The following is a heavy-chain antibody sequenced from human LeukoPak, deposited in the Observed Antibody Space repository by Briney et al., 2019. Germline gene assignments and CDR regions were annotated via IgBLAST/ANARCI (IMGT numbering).Heavy chain of an antibody. Sequence: GGSLRLSCAASGFTFSSYAMSWVRQAPGKGLEWFSAISGSGGSTYYADSVKGRFTIPRDNSKNTLYLQMNSLRAEDTAVYYCATRPAVAGSGFDYWGQGTLVTVSS. CDR2: ISGSGGST. D-gene: IGHD6-19*01. CDR3: ATRPAVAGSGFDY. CDR1: GFTFSSYA. V-gene: IGHV3-23*01. J-gene: IGHJ4*02.